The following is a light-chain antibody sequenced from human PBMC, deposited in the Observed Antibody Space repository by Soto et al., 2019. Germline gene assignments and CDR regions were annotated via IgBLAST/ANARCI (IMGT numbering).Light chain of an antibody. V-gene: IGKV3-11*01. J-gene: IGKJ4*01. CDR3: QQRSNWPPALS. Sequence: EVVLTQSPATLSLSPGDRATLSCRASQSVNNFLAWYQQKPGQTPRLLIYDASKRATGIPGRFSGSGSGTDFTLTISSLEPEDFAVYYCQQRSNWPPALSFGRGTKVEI. CDR1: QSVNNF. CDR2: DAS.